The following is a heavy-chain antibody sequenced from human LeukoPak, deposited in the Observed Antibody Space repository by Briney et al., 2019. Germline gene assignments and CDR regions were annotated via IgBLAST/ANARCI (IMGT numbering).Heavy chain of an antibody. D-gene: IGHD4-17*01. Sequence: SETLSLTCTVSGGSISSYYWSWIRQPPGKGLEWIGYIYYSGSTNYNPSLKSRVTISVDTSKNQFSLKLSSVTAADTAVYYCARAYEDYGVGNWFDPWGQGTLATVSS. CDR1: GGSISSYY. CDR2: IYYSGST. CDR3: ARAYEDYGVGNWFDP. V-gene: IGHV4-59*01. J-gene: IGHJ5*02.